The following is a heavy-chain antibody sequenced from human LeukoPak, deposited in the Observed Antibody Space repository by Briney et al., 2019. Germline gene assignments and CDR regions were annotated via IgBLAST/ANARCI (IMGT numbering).Heavy chain of an antibody. CDR3: ARLSIAAPSGDY. V-gene: IGHV4-39*01. J-gene: IGHJ4*02. Sequence: SETLSLTCTVSGGSIRSSSYYWGWIRQPPGKGLEWIGSIYYSGSTDYNPSLKSRVTISVETSKNQFSLRLSSVTAADTAVYYCARLSIAAPSGDYWGQGTLVTVSS. D-gene: IGHD6-6*01. CDR1: GGSIRSSSYY. CDR2: IYYSGST.